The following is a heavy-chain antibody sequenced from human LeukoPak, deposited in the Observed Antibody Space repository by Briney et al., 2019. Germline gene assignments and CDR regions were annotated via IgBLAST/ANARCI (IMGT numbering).Heavy chain of an antibody. CDR3: ASRYCSGGSCWLYYFDY. Sequence: SVKVSCKASGGTFNSYAISWVRQAPGQGLEWMGGIIPIFGTANYAQKFQGRVTITTDESTSTAYMELSSLRSKDTAVYYCASRYCSGGSCWLYYFDYWGQGTLVTVSS. CDR1: GGTFNSYA. CDR2: IIPIFGTA. J-gene: IGHJ4*02. D-gene: IGHD2-15*01. V-gene: IGHV1-69*05.